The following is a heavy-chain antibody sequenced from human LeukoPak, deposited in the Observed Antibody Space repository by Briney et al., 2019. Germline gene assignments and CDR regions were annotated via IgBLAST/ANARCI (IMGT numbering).Heavy chain of an antibody. Sequence: PSETLSLTCAVSGGSISSSNWWSWVRQPPGKGLEWIGEIYHSGSTNYNPPLKSRVTISVDKSKNQFSLKLSSVTAADTAVYYCARVDYLGDPTHPIFDYWGQGTLVTVSS. CDR1: GGSISSSNW. J-gene: IGHJ4*02. CDR3: ARVDYLGDPTHPIFDY. CDR2: IYHSGST. V-gene: IGHV4-4*02. D-gene: IGHD3-10*01.